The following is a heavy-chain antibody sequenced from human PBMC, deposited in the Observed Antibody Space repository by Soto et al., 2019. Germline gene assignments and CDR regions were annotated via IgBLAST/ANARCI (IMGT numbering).Heavy chain of an antibody. CDR1: GYNFSAYY. CDR2: LNPRNGQT. CDR3: ARETDTSMVDY. J-gene: IGHJ4*02. D-gene: IGHD5-18*01. V-gene: IGHV1-8*01. Sequence: QVPLVQSGAEVKKPGASVKVSCQTSGYNFSAYYFNWVRQAAGQGPEWMGWLNPRNGQTGYVQKFRGRVTMTRDTSIATVYLELSRLTSEDTAIYFCARETDTSMVDYWGQGTLVPVSS.